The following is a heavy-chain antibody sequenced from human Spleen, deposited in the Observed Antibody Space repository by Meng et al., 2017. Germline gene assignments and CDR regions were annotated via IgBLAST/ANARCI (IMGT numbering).Heavy chain of an antibody. CDR2: IQPGDSDI. CDR1: GYRFTNYW. Sequence: GESLKISWKGSGYRFTNYWIGWVRQMPGKGLEWMGIIQPGDSDIRYSPSFQGQVTRSADKSINTAYLQWSSLKASDTAIYYCACTMVRGARYYYGMDVWGQGTTVTVSS. CDR3: ACTMVRGARYYYGMDV. D-gene: IGHD3-10*01. V-gene: IGHV5-51*01. J-gene: IGHJ6*02.